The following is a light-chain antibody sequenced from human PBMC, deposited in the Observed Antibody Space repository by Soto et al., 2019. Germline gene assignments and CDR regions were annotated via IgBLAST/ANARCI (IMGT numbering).Light chain of an antibody. CDR2: EVS. Sequence: QSALTQPASVSGSPGQSITISCTGTNSDVGGYNYVSWYQQHPGKAPKLMISEVSDRPSGISNRFSGSKSGNTASLTISGLHAEDEADYYCSSYRSANTVVFGGGTKLTVL. V-gene: IGLV2-14*01. CDR1: NSDVGGYNY. J-gene: IGLJ2*01. CDR3: SSYRSANTVV.